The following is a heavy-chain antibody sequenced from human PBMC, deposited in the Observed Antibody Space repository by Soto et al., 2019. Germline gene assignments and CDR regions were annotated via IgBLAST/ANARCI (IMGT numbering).Heavy chain of an antibody. Sequence: SETLSLTCTVSGGSISSYYWSWIRQPPGKGLEWIGYIYYSGSTNYNPSLKSRVTISVDTSKNQFSLKLSSVTAADTAVYYCARHASGYDPGGIDYWGQGTLVTVSS. V-gene: IGHV4-59*08. D-gene: IGHD5-12*01. J-gene: IGHJ4*02. CDR1: GGSISSYY. CDR3: ARHASGYDPGGIDY. CDR2: IYYSGST.